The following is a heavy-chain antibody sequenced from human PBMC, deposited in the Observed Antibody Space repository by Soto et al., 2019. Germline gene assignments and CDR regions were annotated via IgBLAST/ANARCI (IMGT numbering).Heavy chain of an antibody. CDR3: ARGNYGGWFDP. Sequence: EVQLVESGGGLVQPGGSLRLSCAASGFTFSDYWMHWVRQAPGKGLVWVSRINSDGSSTNYADSVKGRFTISSDNAKNTLYLQMNSLRAEDTAVYYCARGNYGGWFDPWGQGTLVTVSS. CDR2: INSDGSST. CDR1: GFTFSDYW. D-gene: IGHD4-17*01. V-gene: IGHV3-74*01. J-gene: IGHJ5*02.